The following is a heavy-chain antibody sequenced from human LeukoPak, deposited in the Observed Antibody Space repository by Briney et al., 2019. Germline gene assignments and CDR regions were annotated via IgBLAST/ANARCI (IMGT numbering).Heavy chain of an antibody. CDR3: AKELGIGYSGIAAAGMGFDY. J-gene: IGHJ4*02. D-gene: IGHD6-13*01. Sequence: GGSLRLSCAAYGFTFSSYAMSWVRQAPGKGLEWVSAISGSGGSTYYADSVKGRFTISRDNSMNTLYLQMNSLRAEDTAVYYCAKELGIGYSGIAAAGMGFDYWGQGTLVTVSS. CDR1: GFTFSSYA. CDR2: ISGSGGST. V-gene: IGHV3-23*01.